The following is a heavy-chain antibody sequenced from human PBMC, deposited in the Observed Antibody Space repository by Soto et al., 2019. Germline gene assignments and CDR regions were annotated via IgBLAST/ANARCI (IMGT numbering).Heavy chain of an antibody. D-gene: IGHD1-7*01. CDR1: WFSLSTSGVT. CDR2: IYWDDDK. V-gene: IGHV2-5*02. Sequence: SGPTLVNPPQTLTLTCTFSWFSLSTSGVTVGLIRQPPRKGPEWLALIYWDDDKRYSPSLKSRLTITKDTSKNQVVLTMTNMDPVDTATYYCAHTISSAHRGPGTNTWFDPWGQGTLVTVSS. CDR3: AHTISSAHRGPGTNTWFDP. J-gene: IGHJ5*02.